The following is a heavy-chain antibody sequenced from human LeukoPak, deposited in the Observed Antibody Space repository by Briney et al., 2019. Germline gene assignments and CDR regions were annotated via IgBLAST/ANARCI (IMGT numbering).Heavy chain of an antibody. J-gene: IGHJ4*02. V-gene: IGHV4-30-4*07. CDR3: ARGGYYYDTRGYYPTFDY. D-gene: IGHD3-22*01. CDR2: ISYSGST. CDR1: SGSISSGGYS. Sequence: SETLSLTCAVSSGSISSGGYSWSWIRQPPGKGLEWIGYISYSGSTYYNPSLKSRVTISVDTSKNQFSLRLSSVTAADTAVYYCARGGYYYDTRGYYPTFDYWGQGTLVTVSS.